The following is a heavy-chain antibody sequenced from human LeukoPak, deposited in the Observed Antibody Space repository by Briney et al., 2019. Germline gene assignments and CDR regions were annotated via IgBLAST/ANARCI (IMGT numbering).Heavy chain of an antibody. D-gene: IGHD3-10*01. Sequence: GGSLRLSCAASGFTFTSYAMSWVRQAPGKGLEWVSGISGSGGSTYYADSVKGRFTISRDNSKNTLYLQMNSLRAEDTAVYYCAKGDMVRGYYYMDVWGKGTTVTVSS. CDR2: ISGSGGST. CDR1: GFTFTSYA. V-gene: IGHV3-23*01. CDR3: AKGDMVRGYYYMDV. J-gene: IGHJ6*03.